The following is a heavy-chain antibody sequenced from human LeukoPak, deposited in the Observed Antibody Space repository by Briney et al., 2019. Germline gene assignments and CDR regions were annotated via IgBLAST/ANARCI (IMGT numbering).Heavy chain of an antibody. D-gene: IGHD3-10*01. V-gene: IGHV4-38-2*02. CDR3: ARDKYVYGSGSIFDY. CDR1: GYSISSGYY. Sequence: PSETLSLTCTVSGYSISSGYYWGWIRQPPGKGLEWIGSIYHSGSTNYNPSLKSRVTMSVDTSKNQFSLKLSSVTAADTAVYYCARDKYVYGSGSIFDYWGQGTLVTVSS. CDR2: IYHSGST. J-gene: IGHJ4*02.